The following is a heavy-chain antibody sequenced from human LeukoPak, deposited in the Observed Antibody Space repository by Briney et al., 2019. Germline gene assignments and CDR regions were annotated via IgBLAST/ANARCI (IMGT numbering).Heavy chain of an antibody. CDR3: ARDQPRSYRYAFDI. D-gene: IGHD1-26*01. CDR2: IYYSGST. J-gene: IGHJ3*02. CDR1: GGSISSSSYY. Sequence: PSETLSLTCTVSGGSISSSSYYWGWIRQPPGKGLEWIGSIYYSGSTYYNPSLKSRVTISVDKSKNQFSLKLSSVTAADTAVYYCARDQPRSYRYAFDIWGQGTMVTVSS. V-gene: IGHV4-39*07.